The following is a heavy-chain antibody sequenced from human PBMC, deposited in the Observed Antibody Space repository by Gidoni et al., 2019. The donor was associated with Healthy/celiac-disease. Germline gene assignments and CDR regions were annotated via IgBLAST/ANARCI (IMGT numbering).Heavy chain of an antibody. J-gene: IGHJ6*02. CDR1: GYTVTSYG. V-gene: IGHV1-18*01. CDR2: ISAYNGNT. D-gene: IGHD3-16*01. Sequence: QVQLVQSGAEVKKPGASVKGSCKASGYTVTSYGISWVRQAPGQGLEWMGWISAYNGNTNYAQKLQGRVTLTTDTSTSTAYMELRSLRSDDTAVYYCASRGTPPDYYYYGMDVWGQGTTVTVSS. CDR3: ASRGTPPDYYYYGMDV.